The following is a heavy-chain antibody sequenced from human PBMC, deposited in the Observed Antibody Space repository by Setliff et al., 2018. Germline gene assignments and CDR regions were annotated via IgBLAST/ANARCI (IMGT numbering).Heavy chain of an antibody. Sequence: SETLSLTCAVSGYSISTNYYRGWIRQPPGKGLEWIGSIHYSGSTYYNASLASRLTISVDTAKNQFSLKLTSVTAADTAVYYCARTGTYRYFDYWGQGTLVTVSS. CDR3: ARTGTYRYFDY. D-gene: IGHD1-1*01. CDR2: IHYSGST. J-gene: IGHJ4*02. V-gene: IGHV4-38-2*01. CDR1: GYSISTNYY.